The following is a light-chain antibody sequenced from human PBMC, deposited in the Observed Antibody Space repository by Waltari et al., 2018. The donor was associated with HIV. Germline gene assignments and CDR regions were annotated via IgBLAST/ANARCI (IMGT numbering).Light chain of an antibody. Sequence: EILMTQSPATLSVPPGERVTLSCRASQSVSSDLAWYRQKRGQAPRLLIYNASTRATGLPARFSGSGSGTEFTLTISSLQSEDFAFYYCQQYNNWPPWTFGQGTKVEIK. CDR1: QSVSSD. CDR3: QQYNNWPPWT. CDR2: NAS. J-gene: IGKJ1*01. V-gene: IGKV3-15*01.